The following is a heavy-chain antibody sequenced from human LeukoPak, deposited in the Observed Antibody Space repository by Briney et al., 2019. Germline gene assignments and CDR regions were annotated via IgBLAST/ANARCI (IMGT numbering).Heavy chain of an antibody. CDR1: VYILTSCG. CDR3: TTLMSSVIVMAGGHGMDV. CDR2: INPYNWDT. J-gene: IGHJ6*01. Sequence: ASVKVSCNACVYILTSCGFSWVRQAPGQGLEWMGWINPYNWDTNYAQKLQGRVTMTTDTSTSTACMELRSMTCEDTAGYYCTTLMSSVIVMAGGHGMDVWGHGTTVTVSS. D-gene: IGHD3-16*02. V-gene: IGHV1-18*01.